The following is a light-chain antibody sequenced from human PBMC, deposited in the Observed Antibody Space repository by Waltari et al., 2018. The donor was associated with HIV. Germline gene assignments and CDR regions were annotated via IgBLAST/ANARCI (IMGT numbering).Light chain of an antibody. J-gene: IGLJ3*02. Sequence: QSVLTQPPSASGTPGQRVTISCSGSSSNIGSNTVNWYQQLPGTAPKLLIYSNNHRPSGVPDRFPGSKSGTSASLAISGLQSEDEADYYCASWDDSLNGRVFGGGTKLTVL. CDR3: ASWDDSLNGRV. V-gene: IGLV1-44*01. CDR1: SSNIGSNT. CDR2: SNN.